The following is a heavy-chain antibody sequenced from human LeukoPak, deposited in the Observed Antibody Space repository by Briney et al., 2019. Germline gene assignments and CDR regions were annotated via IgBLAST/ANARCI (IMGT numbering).Heavy chain of an antibody. D-gene: IGHD5-12*01. Sequence: GGSLRLSCAASGFTFSSYWMHWVRQAPGKGLVWVSRINSDGSSTSYADSVKGRFTISRDNAKNTLYLQMNSLRAEDTAVYYCARRGSGYDAAPTGMDAWGQGTTVTVSS. CDR1: GFTFSSYW. J-gene: IGHJ6*02. CDR2: INSDGSST. V-gene: IGHV3-74*01. CDR3: ARRGSGYDAAPTGMDA.